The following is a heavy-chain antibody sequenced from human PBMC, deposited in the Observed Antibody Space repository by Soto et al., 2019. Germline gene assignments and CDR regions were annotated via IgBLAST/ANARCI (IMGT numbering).Heavy chain of an antibody. J-gene: IGHJ6*02. CDR1: GGSISSYY. V-gene: IGHV4-59*01. CDR2: IYYSGST. D-gene: IGHD4-17*01. CDR3: AREDYGGYYYYGMDV. Sequence: LSLTCTVSGGSISSYYWSWIRQPPGKGLEWIGYIYYSGSTNYNPSLKSRVTISVDTSKNQFSLKLSSVTAADTAVYYCAREDYGGYYYYGMDVWGQGTTVTV.